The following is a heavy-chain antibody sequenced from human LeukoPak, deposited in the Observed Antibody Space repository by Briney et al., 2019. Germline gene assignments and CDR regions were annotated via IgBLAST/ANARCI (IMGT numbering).Heavy chain of an antibody. CDR2: ISGSGGST. J-gene: IGHJ4*02. CDR3: ARETYYYGSGSFCLDY. CDR1: GFTFRSYG. V-gene: IGHV3-23*01. D-gene: IGHD3-10*01. Sequence: GGSLRLSCAASGFTFRSYGISWVRQAPGKGLEWVSAISGSGGSTYYADSVKGRFTISRDNSKNTLYLQMNSLRAEDTAVYYCARETYYYGSGSFCLDYWGQGTLVTVSS.